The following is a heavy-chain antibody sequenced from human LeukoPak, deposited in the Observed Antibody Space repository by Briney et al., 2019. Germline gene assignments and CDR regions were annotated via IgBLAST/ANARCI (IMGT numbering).Heavy chain of an antibody. Sequence: ASVKVSCKASGYTFTDYYMHWVRQAPGQGLEWMGWINTNTGNPTYAQGFTGRFVFTLDTSVSTAYLQISSLKAEDTAVYYCTSREVGATNMPFDYWGQGTLVTVSS. D-gene: IGHD1-26*01. V-gene: IGHV7-4-1*02. CDR1: GYTFTDYY. CDR2: INTNTGNP. J-gene: IGHJ4*02. CDR3: TSREVGATNMPFDY.